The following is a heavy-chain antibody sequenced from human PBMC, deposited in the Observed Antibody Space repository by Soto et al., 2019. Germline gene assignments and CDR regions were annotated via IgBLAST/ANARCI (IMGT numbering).Heavy chain of an antibody. Sequence: QVQLQESGPGLVKPSQTLSLTCTVSGGSISSGGYYWSWIRQHPGKGLEWIGYIYYSGSTYYNPFLKGRVTISVDTSKNQCSLKLSSVTAADTAVYYCAREIGYGSGHNWFDPWGQGTLVTVSS. D-gene: IGHD3-10*01. CDR1: GGSISSGGYY. CDR3: AREIGYGSGHNWFDP. V-gene: IGHV4-31*03. CDR2: IYYSGST. J-gene: IGHJ5*02.